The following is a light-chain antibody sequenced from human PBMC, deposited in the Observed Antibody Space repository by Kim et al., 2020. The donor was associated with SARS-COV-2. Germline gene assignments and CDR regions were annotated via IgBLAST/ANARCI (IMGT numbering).Light chain of an antibody. CDR1: HNVSSN. CDR3: QQYTNWPPYT. CDR2: GAS. V-gene: IGKV3-15*01. J-gene: IGKJ2*01. Sequence: VSPGERATLSCRASHNVSSNLAWYQQRPGQAPRLLIYGASTRATGFPARFSGSGSGTEFTLTISSLQSEDFAVYYCQQYTNWPPYTFGQGTKLEI.